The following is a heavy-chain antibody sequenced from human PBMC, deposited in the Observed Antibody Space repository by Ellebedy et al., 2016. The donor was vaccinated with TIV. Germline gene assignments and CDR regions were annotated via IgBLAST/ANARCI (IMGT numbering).Heavy chain of an antibody. CDR3: VQGGSMIGGPTPPY. CDR2: IQSTGDGRTA. D-gene: IGHD3-22*01. CDR1: RIIFNNAW. V-gene: IGHV3-15*07. Sequence: GESLKISCAASRIIFNNAWMHSVRQAPGKGLEWVGRIQSTGDGRTADYSAPVTGRFTISRDDSRDTVYLQMYILTAEDTAVYYCVQGGSMIGGPTPPYWGQGTLVTVSS. J-gene: IGHJ4*02.